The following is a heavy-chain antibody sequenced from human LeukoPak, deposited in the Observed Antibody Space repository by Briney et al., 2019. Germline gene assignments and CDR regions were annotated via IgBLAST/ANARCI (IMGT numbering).Heavy chain of an antibody. CDR1: GYSFTSYY. D-gene: IGHD2-15*01. J-gene: IGHJ4*02. CDR2: INPNSGGA. V-gene: IGHV1-2*02. CDR3: ARSPGGLDY. Sequence: ASVKVSCKSSGYSFTSYYMHWVRQARGQGLEWMGWINPNSGGANYAQKFQGRVTMTRDTSISTAYMDLSRLRSDDTAVYYCARSPGGLDYWGQGTLVTVSS.